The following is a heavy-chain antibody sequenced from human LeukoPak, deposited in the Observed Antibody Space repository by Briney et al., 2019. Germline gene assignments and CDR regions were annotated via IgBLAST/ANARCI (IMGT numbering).Heavy chain of an antibody. CDR3: ARDRYFDWLLDY. J-gene: IGHJ4*02. CDR1: GFTFSSYW. D-gene: IGHD3-9*01. CDR2: IKQDGSEK. Sequence: PGGSLRLSCSASGFTFSSYWMSWVRQTPGKGLEWVANIKQDGSEKYYADSVKGRFTISRDNSKNTLYLQMNSLRAEDTAVYYCARDRYFDWLLDYWGQGTLVTVSS. V-gene: IGHV3-7*01.